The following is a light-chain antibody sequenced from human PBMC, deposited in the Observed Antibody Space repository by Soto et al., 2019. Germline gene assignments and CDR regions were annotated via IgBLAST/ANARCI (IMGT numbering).Light chain of an antibody. J-gene: IGKJ1*01. CDR2: DVS. CDR3: QQYGSSPRT. CDR1: QSVFSY. Sequence: EIVLTQSPATLSLSPGERATLSCRASQSVFSYLAWYQQKPGQAPRLLIYDVSNRATGIPARFIGSGSGTDFTLTISSLEPEDFAVYYCQQYGSSPRTFGQGTKVEIK. V-gene: IGKV3-11*01.